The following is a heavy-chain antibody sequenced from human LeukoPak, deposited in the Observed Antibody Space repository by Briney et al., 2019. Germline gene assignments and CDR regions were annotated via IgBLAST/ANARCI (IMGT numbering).Heavy chain of an antibody. J-gene: IGHJ4*02. D-gene: IGHD3-3*01. V-gene: IGHV3-30*03. CDR1: GLTFSRCG. Sequence: PGGSLRLSCAASGLTFSRCGMHWVRQAPGKGLEWVAVISYDGSTIYYADSVKGRFTISRDSSKNTQHLQMNSLRTEDTAVYYCAARAIFAFDYWGQGTLVTVSS. CDR2: ISYDGSTI. CDR3: AARAIFAFDY.